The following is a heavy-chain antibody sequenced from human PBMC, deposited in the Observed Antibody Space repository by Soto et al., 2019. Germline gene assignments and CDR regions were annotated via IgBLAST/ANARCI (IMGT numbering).Heavy chain of an antibody. V-gene: IGHV3-74*01. Sequence: EVQLVESGGGLVQPGGSLRLSCVASGFTLSTYWMHWVRQAPGKGLVWVSRIDYDGRTTNYADAVKGRFTISRDNAKNILYLQMTSLTVEDTAVYYCARVARGAWGVFDPWGQGTLVTVSS. J-gene: IGHJ5*02. CDR2: IDYDGRTT. CDR1: GFTLSTYW. D-gene: IGHD3-16*01. CDR3: ARVARGAWGVFDP.